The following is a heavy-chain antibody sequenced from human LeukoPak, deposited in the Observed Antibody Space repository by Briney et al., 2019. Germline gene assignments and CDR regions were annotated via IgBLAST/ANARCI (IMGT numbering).Heavy chain of an antibody. CDR3: ARDRPTMTKGLDI. CDR2: ISYIGST. V-gene: IGHV4-59*11. Sequence: PSETLSLTCTVSGGSFSSHDWSWIRQPPGKGLEWIWYISYIGSTNYNPSLKNRITISLSAYKKQFPLKMSSVTAADTAVYYCARDRPTMTKGLDIWGQGTMVTVSS. J-gene: IGHJ3*02. D-gene: IGHD4-17*01. CDR1: GGSFSSHD.